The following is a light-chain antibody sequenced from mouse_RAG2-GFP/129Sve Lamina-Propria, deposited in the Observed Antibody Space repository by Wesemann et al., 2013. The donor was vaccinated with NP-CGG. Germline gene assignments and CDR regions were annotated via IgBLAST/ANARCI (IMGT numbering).Light chain of an antibody. CDR2: SAS. CDR1: QNVGTN. V-gene: IGKV6-15*01. CDR3: QQHYSTPWT. Sequence: DIVMTQSQKFMSTSVGDRVSVTCKASQNVGTNVAWYQQKPGQSPKALIYSASYRYSGVPDRFTGSGSGTDFTLTISSVQAEDLAVYYCQQHYSTPWTFGGGTKLEIK. J-gene: IGKJ1*01.